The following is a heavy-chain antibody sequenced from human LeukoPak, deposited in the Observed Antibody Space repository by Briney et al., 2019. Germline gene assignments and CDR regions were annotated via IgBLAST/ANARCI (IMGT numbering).Heavy chain of an antibody. CDR1: GDSIKNYY. J-gene: IGHJ6*03. V-gene: IGHV4-4*07. CDR3: ARNRIFSSGYYMDV. CDR2: IYGNGDTNYSPSLMSGRTSGSGST. Sequence: SETQSLTCTVSGDSIKNYYWTWIRQSAGTGLEWIGRIYGNGDTNYSPSLMSGRTSGSGSTNYNPSLKSRVTMSVDTSKNQLSLKLSSVTAADTAVYYCARNRIFSSGYYMDVWGKGTTVTVSS. D-gene: IGHD3-3*01.